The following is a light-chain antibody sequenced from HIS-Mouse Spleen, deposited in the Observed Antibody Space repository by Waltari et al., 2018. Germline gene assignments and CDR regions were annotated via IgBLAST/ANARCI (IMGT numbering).Light chain of an antibody. CDR1: SSDVGRYNL. CDR2: EGS. CDR3: CSYAGSSSWV. Sequence: QSALTQPASVSGSPGPSITISCTGTSSDVGRYNLVPWYQQHPGKAPKLMIYEGSKRPSGVSNRFSGSKSGNTASLTISGLQAEDEADYYCCSYAGSSSWVFGGGTKLTVL. V-gene: IGLV2-23*01. J-gene: IGLJ3*02.